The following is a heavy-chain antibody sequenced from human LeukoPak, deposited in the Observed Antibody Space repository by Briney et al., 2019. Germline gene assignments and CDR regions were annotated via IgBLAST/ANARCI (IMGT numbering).Heavy chain of an antibody. CDR1: GDSISSTSYF. CDR3: ARHKCSGISCPFDY. V-gene: IGHV4-39*01. D-gene: IGHD2-15*01. CDR2: IYYSGTT. Sequence: PSETLSLTCTVSGDSISSTSYFWGWIRQPPGKGLGWLGTIYYSGTTYYNPSLKSRVTISVDTSKNQFSLKLSSVSASDTAVYYCARHKCSGISCPFDYWGQGTLVTVSS. J-gene: IGHJ4*02.